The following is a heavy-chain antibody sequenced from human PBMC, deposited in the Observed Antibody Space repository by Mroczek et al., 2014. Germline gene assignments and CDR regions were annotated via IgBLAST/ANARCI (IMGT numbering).Heavy chain of an antibody. J-gene: IGHJ5*02. Sequence: ESGGGLVQPGRSLRLSCAASGFTFDDYAMHWVRQAPGKGLEWVSGISWNSGSIGYADSVKGRFTISRDNAKNSLYLQMNSLRAEDTALYYCAKDIVGHNWFDPWGQGTLVTVSS. CDR1: GFTFDDYA. D-gene: IGHD2-2*01. CDR2: ISWNSGSI. V-gene: IGHV3-9*01. CDR3: AKDIVGHNWFDP.